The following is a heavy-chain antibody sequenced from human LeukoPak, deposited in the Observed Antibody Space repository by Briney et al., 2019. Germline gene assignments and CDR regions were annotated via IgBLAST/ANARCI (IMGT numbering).Heavy chain of an antibody. J-gene: IGHJ6*02. CDR3: ARDVVVPAAISYYYYYGMDV. Sequence: PGGSLRLSCAASGFTFSSYWMSWVRQAPGKGLEWVANIKQDGSEKYYVDSVKGRFTISRDNAKNSLYLQMTSLRAEDTAVYYCARDVVVPAAISYYYYYGMDVWGQGTTVTVSS. CDR2: IKQDGSEK. V-gene: IGHV3-7*01. CDR1: GFTFSSYW. D-gene: IGHD2-2*02.